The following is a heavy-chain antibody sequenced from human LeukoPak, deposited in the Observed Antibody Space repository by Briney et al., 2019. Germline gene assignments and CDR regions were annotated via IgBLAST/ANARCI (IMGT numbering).Heavy chain of an antibody. J-gene: IGHJ5*02. CDR1: GGSFSGYY. Sequence: PSETLSLTCAVYGGSFSGYYWSGIRQPPGKGREWVGEINHSGSTNYNPSLKSRVIISVDTSKNQFSLKLSSVTAADPAVYYCARRRVFTMVRGVSNWFDPWGQGTLVTVSS. D-gene: IGHD3-10*01. V-gene: IGHV4-34*01. CDR3: ARRRVFTMVRGVSNWFDP. CDR2: INHSGST.